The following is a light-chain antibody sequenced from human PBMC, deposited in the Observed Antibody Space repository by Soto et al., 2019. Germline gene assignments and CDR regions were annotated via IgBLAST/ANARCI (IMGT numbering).Light chain of an antibody. CDR2: DVS. CDR1: SSDVGDYNY. J-gene: IGLJ1*01. Sequence: QSGLTQLASVSGSHRQASTISCTRTSSDVGDYNYVSWYQQHPGKAPKVMIYDVSNRPSGVSNRFSGSKSGNTASLTISGLQAEDEANYYYGSYTSSSTRVFGTGTKVTVL. V-gene: IGLV2-14*01. CDR3: GSYTSSSTRV.